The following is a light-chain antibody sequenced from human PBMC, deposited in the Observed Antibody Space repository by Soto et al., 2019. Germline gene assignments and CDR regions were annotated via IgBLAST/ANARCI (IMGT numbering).Light chain of an antibody. CDR3: QQRSNFMYT. CDR2: DAS. Sequence: EIVLTQSPATLSLSPGERVTLSCRASQSVSSYLAWYQQQPGQAPRLLIYDASNRATGIPARFSGSGSGTDFTLTISRLEPEDFAVYCCQQRSNFMYTFGQGTKLEIK. J-gene: IGKJ2*01. CDR1: QSVSSY. V-gene: IGKV3-11*01.